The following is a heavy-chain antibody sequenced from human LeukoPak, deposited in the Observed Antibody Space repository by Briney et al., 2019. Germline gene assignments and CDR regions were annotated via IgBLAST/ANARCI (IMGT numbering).Heavy chain of an antibody. V-gene: IGHV4-39*01. Sequence: PSQTLSLTCTVSGGSISSSSYYWGWIRQPPGKGLEWIGSIYYSGSTYYNPSLKSRVTISVDTSKNQFSLKLSSVTAADTAVYYCARHPSGDFDWLLRNYYYYYMDVWGRGTTVTISS. CDR1: GGSISSSSYY. CDR2: IYYSGST. CDR3: ARHPSGDFDWLLRNYYYYYMDV. D-gene: IGHD3-9*01. J-gene: IGHJ6*03.